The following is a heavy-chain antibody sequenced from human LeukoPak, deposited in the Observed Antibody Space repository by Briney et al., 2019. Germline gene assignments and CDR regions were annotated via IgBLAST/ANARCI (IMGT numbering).Heavy chain of an antibody. V-gene: IGHV3-74*01. CDR2: INGDGRNI. CDR1: GFTFSSYW. J-gene: IGHJ6*03. Sequence: GGSLRLSCVASGFTFSSYWMHWVRQDPRKGLVWVSRINGDGRNINYADSVRGRFTISRDNAKNTLFLQMNTLRVEDTAVYYCAREEIVVVPAAIQKPVYYYYYMDVWGKGTTVTVSS. CDR3: AREEIVVVPAAIQKPVYYYYYMDV. D-gene: IGHD2-2*02.